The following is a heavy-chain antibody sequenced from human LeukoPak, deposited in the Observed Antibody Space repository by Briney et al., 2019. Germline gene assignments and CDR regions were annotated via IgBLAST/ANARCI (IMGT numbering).Heavy chain of an antibody. CDR3: ARGRGGNYFSLFDY. V-gene: IGHV6-1*01. D-gene: IGHD1-26*01. J-gene: IGHJ4*02. CDR1: GDSVSSNSAA. Sequence: SQTLSLTCAISGDSVSSNSAAWHWTRQSPSRGLEWLGRTYYRSKWYNDYAVSVKSRITINPDTSKNQFSLQLNSVTPEDTAVYYCARGRGGNYFSLFDYWGQGTLVTVSS. CDR2: TYYRSKWYN.